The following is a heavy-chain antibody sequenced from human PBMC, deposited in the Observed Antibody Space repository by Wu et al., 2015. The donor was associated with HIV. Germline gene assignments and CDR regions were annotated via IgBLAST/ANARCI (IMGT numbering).Heavy chain of an antibody. Sequence: QVQLVQSGAEVKKPGSSVKVSCKASGGTFSNYAISWVRQAPGQGLEWMGGIIPIFGTTNYAQKFQGRVTITADESTSTAYMELSRLRSEDTAVYYCARDCSSISCYEEDWFDPWGQGTLVTVSS. CDR1: GGTFSNYA. CDR2: IIPIFGTT. J-gene: IGHJ5*02. D-gene: IGHD2-2*01. V-gene: IGHV1-69*12. CDR3: ARDCSSISCYEEDWFDP.